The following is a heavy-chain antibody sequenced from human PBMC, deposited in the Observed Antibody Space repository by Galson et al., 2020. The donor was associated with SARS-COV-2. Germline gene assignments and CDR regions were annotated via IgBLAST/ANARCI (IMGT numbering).Heavy chain of an antibody. V-gene: IGHV3-30-3*01. CDR1: GFTFSSYA. D-gene: IGHD2-2*01. CDR3: ARYERLYQLLFPLTGYLDY. J-gene: IGHJ4*02. Sequence: TGGSLRLSCAASGFTFSSYAMHWVRQAPGKGLEWVAVISYDGSNKYYADSVKGRFTIYRDNSKNTLYLQMNSLRAEDTAVYYCARYERLYQLLFPLTGYLDYWGQGTLVTVSS. CDR2: ISYDGSNK.